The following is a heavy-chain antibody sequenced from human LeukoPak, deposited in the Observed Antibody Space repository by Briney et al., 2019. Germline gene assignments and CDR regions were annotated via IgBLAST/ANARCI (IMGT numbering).Heavy chain of an antibody. J-gene: IGHJ4*02. V-gene: IGHV3-33*03. CDR2: LWSDGIKT. CDR3: AKAWGTYYYDSSGLPSN. CDR1: GFTFTNYP. Sequence: GGSLRLSCAASGFTFTNYPMHWVRQAPGKGLEWVAVLWSDGIKTDYADSVKGRFTISRDDSKNTLYLQMNSLRAEDTAVYYCAKAWGTYYYDSSGLPSNWGQGTLVTVSS. D-gene: IGHD3-22*01.